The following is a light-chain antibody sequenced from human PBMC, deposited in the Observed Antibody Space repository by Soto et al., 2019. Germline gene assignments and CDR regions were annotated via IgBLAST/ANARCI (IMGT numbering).Light chain of an antibody. CDR3: QKYNSAPLT. J-gene: IGKJ4*01. Sequence: DIQMTQSPSSLSASVGDRVTITCRASQDISNSLAWYQQKPGKVPKVLIYAASILQSGVPARFSGSGSGTDFTLTISSLQPEDVAIYYCQKYNSAPLTFGGGTKVEI. CDR2: AAS. V-gene: IGKV1-27*01. CDR1: QDISNS.